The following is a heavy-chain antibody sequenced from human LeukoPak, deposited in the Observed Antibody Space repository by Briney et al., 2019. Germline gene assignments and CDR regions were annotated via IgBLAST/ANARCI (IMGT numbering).Heavy chain of an antibody. V-gene: IGHV3-21*01. CDR3: ARDGPVGATYGY. CDR1: GFTFSSYS. J-gene: IGHJ4*02. Sequence: GGSLRLSCAGSGFTFSSYSMNWVRQAPGKGLEWVSSITSSNNYIYYADSMKGRFTISRDNAKNSLYLQMNSLRAEDTAVYYCARDGPVGATYGYWGQGTLVTVSS. D-gene: IGHD1-26*01. CDR2: ITSSNNYI.